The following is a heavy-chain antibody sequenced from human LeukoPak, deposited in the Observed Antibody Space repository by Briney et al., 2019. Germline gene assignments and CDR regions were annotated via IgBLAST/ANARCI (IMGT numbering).Heavy chain of an antibody. J-gene: IGHJ4*02. CDR3: ARDLRYYYGSGSYPFDY. D-gene: IGHD3-10*01. V-gene: IGHV1-2*06. CDR1: AYTFTSYY. CDR2: INTNSAGT. Sequence: SVKPSCKASAYTFTSYYMHWDRQPPGHGLEWIGPINTNSAGTNYAQKFQGRVNMTRDTSISTAYMELSRLRSDDTAVYYCARDLRYYYGSGSYPFDYWSQGTLVTVSS.